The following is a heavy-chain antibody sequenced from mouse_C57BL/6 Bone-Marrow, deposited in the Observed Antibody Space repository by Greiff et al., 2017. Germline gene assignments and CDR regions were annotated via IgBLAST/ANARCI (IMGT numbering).Heavy chain of an antibody. J-gene: IGHJ4*01. CDR3: ARETAQRDYAMDY. V-gene: IGHV5-4*01. CDR2: ISDGGSYT. CDR1: GFTFSSYA. D-gene: IGHD3-2*02. Sequence: EVKLVESGGGLVKPGGSLKLSCAASGFTFSSYAMSWVRQTPEKRLEWVATISDGGSYTYYPDNVKGRFTISRDNAKNNLYLQMSHLKSEDTAMYYCARETAQRDYAMDYWGQGTSVTVSS.